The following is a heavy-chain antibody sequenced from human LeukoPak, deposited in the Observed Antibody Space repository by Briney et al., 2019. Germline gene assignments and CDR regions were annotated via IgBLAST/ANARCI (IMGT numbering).Heavy chain of an antibody. CDR2: MYNSGST. V-gene: IGHV4-59*01. CDR3: ARARRDTAMAVDY. D-gene: IGHD5-18*01. J-gene: IGHJ4*02. CDR1: GGSISSYY. Sequence: PSETLSLTCAVSGGSISSYYWSWVRQSPGKGLEWIGYMYNSGSTKYNPSVKSRVTISVDTSKNQFSLRLSSVTPADTAVHYCARARRDTAMAVDYWGQGTLVIVSS.